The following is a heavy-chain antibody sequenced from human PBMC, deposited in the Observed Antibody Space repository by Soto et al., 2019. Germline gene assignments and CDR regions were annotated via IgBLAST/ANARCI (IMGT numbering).Heavy chain of an antibody. J-gene: IGHJ4*02. Sequence: PGGSLRLSCAASGFTFSNAWMNWVRQAPGKGLEWVARIKSKSEGGTTDYAAPVKDRFTISRDDSKNTLSLQMNSLKTEDTAVYYCTADHGTAWNDYWGQGTLVTSPQ. CDR2: IKSKSEGGTT. D-gene: IGHD2-8*02. CDR3: TADHGTAWNDY. CDR1: GFTFSNAW. V-gene: IGHV3-15*07.